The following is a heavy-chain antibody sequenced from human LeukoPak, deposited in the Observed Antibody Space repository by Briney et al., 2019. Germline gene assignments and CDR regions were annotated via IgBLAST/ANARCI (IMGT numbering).Heavy chain of an antibody. D-gene: IGHD6-19*01. CDR1: GFTFSSYA. CDR3: AQGTPYNIGWLPRFDP. CDR2: ISDSGGLT. Sequence: GGSLRLSCVPSGFTFSSYAMSRVRQAPGKGLEWVSVISDSGGLTHHADSVKGRFTISRDNSKNTLYLQMSSVRVEDTGVYYCAQGTPYNIGWLPRFDPRGQGTLVTVSS. J-gene: IGHJ5*02. V-gene: IGHV3-23*01.